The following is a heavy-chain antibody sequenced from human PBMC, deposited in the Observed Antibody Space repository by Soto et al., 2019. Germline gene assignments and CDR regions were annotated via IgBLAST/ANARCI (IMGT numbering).Heavy chain of an antibody. V-gene: IGHV3-48*01. Sequence: PWRSLRLSCAASGFTCSSYSMNCVRQAPGKGLKRVSYISSSSTTKYYADSVKGRFTISRDNAKNSLYLQMNSLRAEDTAVYYCARDGCSGSNCLNWFDPWGQGTLVPVSS. CDR3: ARDGCSGSNCLNWFDP. J-gene: IGHJ5*02. D-gene: IGHD2-15*01. CDR2: ISSSSTTK. CDR1: GFTCSSYS.